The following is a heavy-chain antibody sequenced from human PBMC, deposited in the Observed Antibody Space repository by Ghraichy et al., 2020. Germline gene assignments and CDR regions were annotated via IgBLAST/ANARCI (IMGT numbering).Heavy chain of an antibody. J-gene: IGHJ6*03. CDR1: GYTFTGYY. CDR3: GRTLLGYCTGDHCLGGGLFYYYYIDV. CDR2: INPNNGAT. V-gene: IGHV1-2*02. Sequence: ASVKVSCYTSGYTFTGYYIHWVRQAPGQGFEWMGWINPNNGATAYAQKFQGRVRMTSDMSISTAYMELSSLTSEDTAVYYCGRTLLGYCTGDHCLGGGLFYYYYIDVWGKGTTVTVSS. D-gene: IGHD2-8*02.